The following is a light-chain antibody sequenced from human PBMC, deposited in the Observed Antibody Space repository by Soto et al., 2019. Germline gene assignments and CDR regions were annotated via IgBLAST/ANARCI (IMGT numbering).Light chain of an antibody. V-gene: IGLV2-23*01. CDR1: SSDVGSYNL. Sequence: QSALTQPASVSGSPGQSITISCTGTSSDVGSYNLVSWYQQHTGKAPKLMIYEGSKRPSGVSKRFSGSKSGNTASLTSFGLQAEEEADYYCCSYAGSSTVFGGGTKLTVL. CDR3: CSYAGSSTV. J-gene: IGLJ3*02. CDR2: EGS.